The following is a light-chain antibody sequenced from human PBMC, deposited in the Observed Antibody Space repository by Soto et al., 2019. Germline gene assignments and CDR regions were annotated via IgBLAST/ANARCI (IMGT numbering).Light chain of an antibody. CDR3: SSYRSGSVVL. Sequence: QSALTQPASVSGSPGQSVTISCTGTSSDVGGYNYVSWYQQHPGKAPKLVIYGVNHRPSGVSARFSGSKFQNTASLTISGLQAEDEADYYCSSYRSGSVVLFGGGTKLTVL. CDR1: SSDVGGYNY. J-gene: IGLJ3*02. V-gene: IGLV2-14*01. CDR2: GVN.